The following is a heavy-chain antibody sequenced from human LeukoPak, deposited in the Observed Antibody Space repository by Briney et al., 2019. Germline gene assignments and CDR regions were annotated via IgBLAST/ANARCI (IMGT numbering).Heavy chain of an antibody. CDR3: ARAYRSPLVRYYLDF. Sequence: SETLSLTCAVSGGSISSYYWSWIRQPPGKGLEWIGYIYYSGSTNYNPSLKSRVTISVDTSKNQFSLKLSSVTAADTAVYYCARAYRSPLVRYYLDFWGQGIKVTVSS. D-gene: IGHD3-16*02. CDR2: IYYSGST. V-gene: IGHV4-59*01. J-gene: IGHJ4*02. CDR1: GGSISSYY.